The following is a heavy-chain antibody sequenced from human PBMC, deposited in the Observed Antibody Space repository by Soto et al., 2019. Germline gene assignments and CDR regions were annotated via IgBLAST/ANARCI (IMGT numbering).Heavy chain of an antibody. V-gene: IGHV4-59*12. CDR3: ARGRYYGSGSYYNVRSYFDY. Sequence: SETLSLTCTVSGGSISSYYWSWIRQPPGKGLEWIGYIYYSGSTNYNPSLKSRVTISVDTSKNQFSLKLSSVTAADTAVYYCARGRYYGSGSYYNVRSYFDYWGQGTLVTVSS. D-gene: IGHD3-10*01. CDR1: GGSISSYY. J-gene: IGHJ4*02. CDR2: IYYSGST.